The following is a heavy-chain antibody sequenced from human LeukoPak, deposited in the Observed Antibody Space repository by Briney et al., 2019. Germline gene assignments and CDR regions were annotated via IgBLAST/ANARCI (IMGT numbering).Heavy chain of an antibody. J-gene: IGHJ4*02. CDR2: IYYSGST. CDR3: ARLDWGSHYYFDY. D-gene: IGHD7-27*01. V-gene: IGHV4-39*01. Sequence: PSETLSLTCTVSGGSISSTSYHWGWIRQPPGKGLEWIGSIYYSGSTYYNPSLKSRVTISVVTSKNQFSLKLSSVTAADTAVYYCARLDWGSHYYFDYWGQGTLVTVSS. CDR1: GGSISSTSYH.